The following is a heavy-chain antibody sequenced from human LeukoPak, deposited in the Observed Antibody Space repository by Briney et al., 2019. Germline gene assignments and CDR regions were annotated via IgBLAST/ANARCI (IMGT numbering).Heavy chain of an antibody. CDR1: GFTFSSYW. CDR3: VRGRPY. V-gene: IGHV3-7*05. Sequence: GGSLRLSCAVSGFTFSSYWINWVRQAPGKGPEWVASVNQDGSDHYYVDSVKGRFTISRDNAKDSLYLQMSSLRVEDTAVYYCVRGRPYWGQGTLVTVSS. J-gene: IGHJ4*02. CDR2: VNQDGSDH.